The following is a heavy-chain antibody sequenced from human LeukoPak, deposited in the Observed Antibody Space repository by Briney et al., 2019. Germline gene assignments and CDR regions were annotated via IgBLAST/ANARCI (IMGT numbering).Heavy chain of an antibody. V-gene: IGHV3-30*18. J-gene: IGHJ4*02. CDR3: AKDRAVAGTGFFDY. Sequence: PGGSLRLSCAASGFTFSSYGMHWVRQAPGKGLEWVAVISYDGSNKYYADSVKGRFTISRDNSKNTLYLQMNSLRAEDTAVYYCAKDRAVAGTGFFDYWGQGTLVTVSS. D-gene: IGHD6-19*01. CDR2: ISYDGSNK. CDR1: GFTFSSYG.